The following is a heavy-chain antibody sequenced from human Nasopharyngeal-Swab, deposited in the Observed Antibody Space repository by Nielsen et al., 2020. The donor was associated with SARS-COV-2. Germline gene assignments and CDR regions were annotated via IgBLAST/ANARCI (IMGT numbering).Heavy chain of an antibody. CDR3: AREAPDYYNSGSYFDY. V-gene: IGHV3-48*02. J-gene: IGHJ4*02. CDR1: GFTFSIYS. CDR2: ISSSSSTI. D-gene: IGHD3-10*01. Sequence: GGSLRLSCAASGFTFSIYSMNWVRQAPGKGLEWVSYISSSSSTIYYADSVKGRFTISRDNAKNSLYLQMNSLRDEDTAVYYCAREAPDYYNSGSYFDYWGRGTLVTVSS.